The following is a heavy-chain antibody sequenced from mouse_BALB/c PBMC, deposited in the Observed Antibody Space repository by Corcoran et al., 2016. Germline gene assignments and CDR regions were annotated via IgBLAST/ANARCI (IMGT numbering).Heavy chain of an antibody. CDR2: ISYDGSN. CDR3: ARGGTCWFAY. Sequence: DVQLQESGPGLVKPSQSLSLTCSVTGYSITSGCYWNWIRQFPGNKLEWMGYISYDGSNNYNPSLKNRISITRDTSKNHCFLKLNSVTTEDTATYYCARGGTCWFAYGGQGTLVTVSA. CDR1: GYSITSGCY. J-gene: IGHJ3*01. V-gene: IGHV3-6*02. D-gene: IGHD4-1*01.